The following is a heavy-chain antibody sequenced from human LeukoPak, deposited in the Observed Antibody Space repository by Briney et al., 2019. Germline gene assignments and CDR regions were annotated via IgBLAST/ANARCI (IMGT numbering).Heavy chain of an antibody. Sequence: GGTLRLSCAASGFTFSSYAMSWVRQAPGKGLEWVSAISGSGGSTYYADSVKGRFTISRDNSKNTLYLQMNSLRAEDTAVYYCAKDPAYGDYGAYYYYYGMDVWGQGTTVTVSS. V-gene: IGHV3-23*01. CDR2: ISGSGGST. J-gene: IGHJ6*02. CDR3: AKDPAYGDYGAYYYYYGMDV. CDR1: GFTFSSYA. D-gene: IGHD4-17*01.